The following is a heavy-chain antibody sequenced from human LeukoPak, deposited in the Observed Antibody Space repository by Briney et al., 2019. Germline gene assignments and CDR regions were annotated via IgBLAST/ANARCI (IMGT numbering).Heavy chain of an antibody. CDR2: IYPGDSDT. D-gene: IGHD6-6*01. V-gene: IGHV5-51*01. CDR3: ARGGYGQLVFNWFDP. J-gene: IGHJ5*02. CDR1: GYSFTSYW. Sequence: GESLKISCKGSGYSFTSYWIGWVRQMPGKGLEWMGIIYPGDSDTRYSPSFQGQVTISADKSTSTAYLQWSSLKASDTAMYYCARGGYGQLVFNWFDPWGQGTLVTVSS.